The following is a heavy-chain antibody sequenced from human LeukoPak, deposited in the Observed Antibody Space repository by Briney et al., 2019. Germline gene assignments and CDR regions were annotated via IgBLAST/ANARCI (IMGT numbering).Heavy chain of an antibody. CDR3: AKGDSGGYYPHYHYYYYMDV. D-gene: IGHD3-22*01. CDR1: GFTFSSYG. CDR2: ISGSGGST. J-gene: IGHJ6*03. Sequence: PGGSLRLSCAASGFTFSSYGMSWVRQAPGKGLEWVSAISGSGGSTDYADSVKGRFTISRDNSRNMLYLQMNGLRAEDTAVYYCAKGDSGGYYPHYHYYYYMDVWGKGTTVTVSS. V-gene: IGHV3-23*01.